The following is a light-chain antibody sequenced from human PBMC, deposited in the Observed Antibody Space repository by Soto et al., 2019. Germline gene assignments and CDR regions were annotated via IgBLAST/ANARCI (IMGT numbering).Light chain of an antibody. CDR1: QDIDNS. Sequence: IQLTQSPSSLSASVGETVTITCRASQDIDNSLNWYQHKPGKAPKLLVYAVSSLETGVPSRFSGRGSGTVFSLTINSLQSDDFATYYCQQHDGRPTMTFGQGTRLEIK. CDR2: AVS. CDR3: QQHDGRPTMT. V-gene: IGKV1-33*01. J-gene: IGKJ5*01.